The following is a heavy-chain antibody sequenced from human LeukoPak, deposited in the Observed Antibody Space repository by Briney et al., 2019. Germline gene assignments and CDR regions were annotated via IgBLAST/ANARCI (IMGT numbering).Heavy chain of an antibody. CDR1: GFTFSSYA. D-gene: IGHD2-2*01. V-gene: IGHV3-23*01. CDR2: ISGSGGST. CDR3: AKDMRDCSSTSCYPNWFDP. Sequence: GGSLRLSCAASGFTFSSYAMSWVRQAPGKGLEWVSAISGSGGSTYYADSVKGRFTISRDNSKNTLYLQMNSLRAEDTAVYYCAKDMRDCSSTSCYPNWFDPWGQGTLVTVSP. J-gene: IGHJ5*02.